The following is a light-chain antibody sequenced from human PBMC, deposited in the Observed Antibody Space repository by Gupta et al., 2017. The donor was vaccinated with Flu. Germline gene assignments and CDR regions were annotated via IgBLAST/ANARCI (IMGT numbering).Light chain of an antibody. V-gene: IGKV1-5*03. CDR3: QQYDSTSYT. CDR2: KAS. J-gene: IGKJ2*01. CDR1: QSISSW. Sequence: DIQMTQSPSTLSASVGDRVTITCRASQSISSWLAWYQQKPGKAPKVLIYKASSVENGVPSRFSGSGSGTEFTLTISSLQPDDSATYYCQQYDSTSYTFGQGTRLEIK.